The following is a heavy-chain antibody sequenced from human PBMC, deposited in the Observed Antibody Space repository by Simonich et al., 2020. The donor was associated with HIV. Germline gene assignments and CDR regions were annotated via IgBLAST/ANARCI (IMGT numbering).Heavy chain of an antibody. J-gene: IGHJ4*02. Sequence: EVQLLESGGGLVQPGGSLRLSCAASGFTFSSYAMSWVRQAPGKGLGVVSASSGSGGSTYYADAVKGRVTISRDNSKNTRYLQMNSLRAEDTAVYYCAKDRYYNFWSGYYDYWGQGTLVTVSS. D-gene: IGHD3-3*01. CDR3: AKDRYYNFWSGYYDY. CDR2: SSGSGGST. V-gene: IGHV3-23*01. CDR1: GFTFSSYA.